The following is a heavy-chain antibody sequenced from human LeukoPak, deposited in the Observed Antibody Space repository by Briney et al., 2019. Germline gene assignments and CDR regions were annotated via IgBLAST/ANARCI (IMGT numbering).Heavy chain of an antibody. CDR1: GFSFSSYW. CDR2: IKYDGSLE. Sequence: GGSLRLSCVASGFSFSSYWMAWVRQAPGKGLEWVANIKYDGSLEFYVDSVKGRFTISRDNAKNSLYLEMNSLRADDTAVYFCASSHDSSGNDWGQGTMVTVSS. J-gene: IGHJ4*02. V-gene: IGHV3-7*01. CDR3: ASSHDSSGND. D-gene: IGHD3-22*01.